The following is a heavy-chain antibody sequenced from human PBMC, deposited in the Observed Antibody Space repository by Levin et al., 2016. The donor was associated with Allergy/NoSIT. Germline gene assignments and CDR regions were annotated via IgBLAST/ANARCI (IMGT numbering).Heavy chain of an antibody. D-gene: IGHD6-19*01. CDR2: ITSTSRYI. Sequence: GESLKISCAASGFTFGTYSMNWVRQAPGKGLEWVASITSTSRYIYYAESVKGRFTISRDNAQKSLFLQMNSLRTEDTAVYFCAGYSSAWYIADSYSGMDVWGQGTTVTVSS. V-gene: IGHV3-21*01. CDR3: AGYSSAWYIADSYSGMDV. CDR1: GFTFGTYS. J-gene: IGHJ6*02.